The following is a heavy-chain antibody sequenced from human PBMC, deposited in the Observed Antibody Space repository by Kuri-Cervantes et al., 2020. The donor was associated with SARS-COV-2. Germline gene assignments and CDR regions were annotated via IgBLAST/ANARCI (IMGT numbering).Heavy chain of an antibody. CDR3: ARTKVAYTAMVGFDY. D-gene: IGHD5-18*01. CDR2: ISYDGSNK. Sequence: GESLKICCAASGFTFSSYAMSWVRQAPGKGLEWVAVISYDGSNKYYADSVKGRFTISRDNSKNTLYLQMNSLGAEDTAVYYCARTKVAYTAMVGFDYWGQGTLVTVSS. V-gene: IGHV3-30-3*01. CDR1: GFTFSSYA. J-gene: IGHJ4*02.